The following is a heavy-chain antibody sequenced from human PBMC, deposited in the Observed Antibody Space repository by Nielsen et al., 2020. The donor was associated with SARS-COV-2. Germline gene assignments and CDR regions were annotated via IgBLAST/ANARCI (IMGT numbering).Heavy chain of an antibody. CDR3: TTVERGSGHGHY. J-gene: IGHJ4*02. CDR2: IKSKTDGGTT. D-gene: IGHD3-16*01. Sequence: GESLKISCAASGFTFSNAWMSWVRQAPGKGLEWVGRIKSKTDGGTTDYAAPVKGRFTISRDDSKNTLYLQMNSLKTEDTAVYYCTTVERGSGHGHYWDQGTLVTVSS. CDR1: GFTFSNAW. V-gene: IGHV3-15*01.